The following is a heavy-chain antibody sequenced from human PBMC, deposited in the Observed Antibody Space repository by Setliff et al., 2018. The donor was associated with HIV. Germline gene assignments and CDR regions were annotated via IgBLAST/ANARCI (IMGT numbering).Heavy chain of an antibody. J-gene: IGHJ6*02. CDR3: AKALVVGYYGMDV. V-gene: IGHV1-69*05. CDR2: IIPIFGTA. Sequence: SVKVSCKASGGTFSSYAISWVRQAPGQGLEWMGGIIPIFGTANYTQKFQGGVTITTDESTSTAYMELSSLRSEDTAVYYCAKALVVGYYGMDVWGQGTTVTVSS. CDR1: GGTFSSYA. D-gene: IGHD2-15*01.